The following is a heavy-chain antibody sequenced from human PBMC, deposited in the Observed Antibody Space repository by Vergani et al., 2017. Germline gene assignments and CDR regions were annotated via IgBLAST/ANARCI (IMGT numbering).Heavy chain of an antibody. Sequence: QVQLQESGPGLVKPSETLSLTCTVSGGSISSYYWSWLRQPPGKGLEWIGYIYYSGSPNYNPSLKSRVTISVDTSKNQFSLKLSSVTAADTAVYYCAREGESEDYYYYMDVWGKGTTVTVSS. CDR3: AREGESEDYYYYMDV. J-gene: IGHJ6*03. CDR2: IYYSGSP. V-gene: IGHV4-59*01. CDR1: GGSISSYY. D-gene: IGHD3-10*01.